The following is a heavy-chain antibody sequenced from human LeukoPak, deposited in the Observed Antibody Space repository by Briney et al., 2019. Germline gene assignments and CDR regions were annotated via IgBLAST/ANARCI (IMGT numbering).Heavy chain of an antibody. Sequence: SETLSLTCTVSGGSISSYYWSWIRQPPGKGLEWIGYIYYSGSTNYNPSLKSRVTISVDTSKNQFSLKLSSVTAADTAVYYCARQKAFDWLPLGAFDIWGQGTMVTVSS. CDR3: ARQKAFDWLPLGAFDI. V-gene: IGHV4-59*08. D-gene: IGHD3-9*01. CDR2: IYYSGST. J-gene: IGHJ3*02. CDR1: GGSISSYY.